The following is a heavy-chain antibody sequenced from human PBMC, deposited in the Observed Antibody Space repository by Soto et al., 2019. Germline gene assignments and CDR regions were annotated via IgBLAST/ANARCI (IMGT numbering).Heavy chain of an antibody. Sequence: EVQLVESGGALVKPGGSLRLSCAASGFTFSSAWLSWVRQAPGKGLEWVGRIRRERDGGTTDYAAPVKGRFSISRDDSRSTLYLHMNSLKPEDTAVYFCTTYPFCSGGSCYSYAFDIWGQGTTVTVSS. CDR1: GFTFSSAW. V-gene: IGHV3-15*02. CDR3: TTYPFCSGGSCYSYAFDI. D-gene: IGHD2-15*01. J-gene: IGHJ3*02. CDR2: IRRERDGGTT.